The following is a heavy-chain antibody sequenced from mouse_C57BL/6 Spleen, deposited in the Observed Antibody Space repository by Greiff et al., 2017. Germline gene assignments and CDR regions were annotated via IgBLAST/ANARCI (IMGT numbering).Heavy chain of an antibody. CDR2: IDPNSGGT. J-gene: IGHJ2*01. V-gene: IGHV1-72*01. Sequence: QVQLKQPGAELVKPGASVTLSCKASGYTFTSYWMYWVKQRPGRGLEWIGRIDPNSGGTKYNEKFKSKATLTVDKPSSTAYMQLSSLTSEDSAVYDCARGVYDGPFDYWGQGTTRTVSS. CDR1: GYTFTSYW. D-gene: IGHD2-3*01. CDR3: ARGVYDGPFDY.